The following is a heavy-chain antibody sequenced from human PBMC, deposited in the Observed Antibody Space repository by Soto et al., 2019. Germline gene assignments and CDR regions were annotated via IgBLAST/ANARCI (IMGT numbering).Heavy chain of an antibody. CDR3: ARQRTGAYVS. Sequence: SGGSLRLSCAASGFTFSSYAMHWVRQAPGKGLEWVAVISYDGSNKYYADSVKGRFTISRDNSKNTLYLQMHSLGAEETAVYYCARQRTGAYVSWGQGTLVTVSS. D-gene: IGHD1-1*01. V-gene: IGHV3-30-3*01. CDR1: GFTFSSYA. CDR2: ISYDGSNK. J-gene: IGHJ5*02.